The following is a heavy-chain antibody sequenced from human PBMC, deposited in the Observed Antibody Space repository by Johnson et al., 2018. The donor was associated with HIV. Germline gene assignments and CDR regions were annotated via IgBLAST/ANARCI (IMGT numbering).Heavy chain of an antibody. D-gene: IGHD2-15*01. J-gene: IGHJ3*02. Sequence: VLLVESGGGLVQPGGSLRLYCAVSGFTVNGNYMSWVRQAPGKGLEWVSVIYSGGDTYYSDSVMGRFTISRDTSKNTLNLQMNSLRGDDTAVYYCTRVSSTSWALDIWGQGTLVTVSS. CDR3: TRVSSTSWALDI. V-gene: IGHV3-66*01. CDR1: GFTVNGNY. CDR2: IYSGGDT.